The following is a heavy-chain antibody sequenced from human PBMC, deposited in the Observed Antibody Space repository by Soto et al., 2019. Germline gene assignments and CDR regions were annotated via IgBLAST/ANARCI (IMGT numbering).Heavy chain of an antibody. CDR1: GFTFDDYA. Sequence: EVQLVESGGGLVQPGRSLRLSCAASGFTFDDYAMHWVRQAPGKGLEWVSGISWNSGSIGYADSVKGRFTISRDNAKNSLYLQMNRLSAEDTALYYCAKDNPYCRGGSCYSLGFDYWGQGTLVTVSS. CDR3: AKDNPYCRGGSCYSLGFDY. V-gene: IGHV3-9*01. D-gene: IGHD2-15*01. CDR2: ISWNSGSI. J-gene: IGHJ4*02.